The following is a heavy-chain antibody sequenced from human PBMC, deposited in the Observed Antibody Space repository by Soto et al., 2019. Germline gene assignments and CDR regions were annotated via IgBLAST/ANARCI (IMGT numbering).Heavy chain of an antibody. CDR1: GFTFSDYY. J-gene: IGHJ4*02. D-gene: IGHD5-18*01. CDR3: VRSKGGYSYGTPFDY. V-gene: IGHV3-11*03. CDR2: ISSSSSYT. Sequence: GGSLRLSCAASGFTFSDYYMSWIRQAPGKGLEWVSYISSSSSYTNYADSVKGRFTISRDNAKNSLYLQMNSLRAEDTAVYYCVRSKGGYSYGTPFDYWGQGPLVTVSS.